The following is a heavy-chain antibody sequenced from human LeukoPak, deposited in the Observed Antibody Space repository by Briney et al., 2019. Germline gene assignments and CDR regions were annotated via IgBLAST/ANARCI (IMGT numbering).Heavy chain of an antibody. CDR3: AKGSTYCSGGSCRLYYFDS. J-gene: IGHJ4*02. CDR2: ISYDGSNK. D-gene: IGHD2-15*01. CDR1: GFTFSSYV. Sequence: PGGSLRLSCAASGFTFSSYVMSWVRQAPGKGLEWVAVISYDGSNKYYADSVKGRFTISRDNSKNTLYLQMNSLRAEDTAVYYCAKGSTYCSGGSCRLYYFDSWGQGTLVTVSS. V-gene: IGHV3-30*18.